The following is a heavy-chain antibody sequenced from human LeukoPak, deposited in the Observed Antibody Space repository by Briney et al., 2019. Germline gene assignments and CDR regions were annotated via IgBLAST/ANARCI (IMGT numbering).Heavy chain of an antibody. Sequence: SETLSLTCTVSGGSINDYFWGWIRQPPGKGLDWIGHIYSVGSPTCSPSLMSRVSISVDSSKNQFALELTSVTAADTAVYYCARAGDDCSSTSCYTQQNNWFDPWGQGTLVTVSS. CDR3: ARAGDDCSSTSCYTQQNNWFDP. J-gene: IGHJ5*02. CDR1: GGSINDYF. V-gene: IGHV4-4*09. CDR2: IYSVGSP. D-gene: IGHD2-2*02.